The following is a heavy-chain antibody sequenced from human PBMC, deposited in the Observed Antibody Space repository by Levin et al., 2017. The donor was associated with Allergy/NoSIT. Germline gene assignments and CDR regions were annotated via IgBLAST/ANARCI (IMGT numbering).Heavy chain of an antibody. CDR3: ARDTFGGVIVLGEVDY. CDR2: ISAYNGNT. Sequence: GGSLRLSCKASGYTFSSYGISWVRQAPGQGLEWMGWISAYNGNTKYAQKLQGRLTMTTDTSTSTAYMELRSLKSDDMAVYYCARDTFGGVIVLGEVDYWGQGTLVTVSS. V-gene: IGHV1-18*03. J-gene: IGHJ4*02. CDR1: GYTFSSYG. D-gene: IGHD3-16*02.